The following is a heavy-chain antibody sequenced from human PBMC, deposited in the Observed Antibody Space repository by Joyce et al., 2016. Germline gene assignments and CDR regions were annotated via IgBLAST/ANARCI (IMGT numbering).Heavy chain of an antibody. Sequence: QVQLVQSGAEVKKPGASVRVSCKASGYTFISYYVLWVRQAPGQGLEWRGKINTGAGTTSYAQKFQDRVTMTRDTSTSTFYMELSSLRSDDTAVYYCARDGRPGLGNYFDYWGQGALVTVSS. J-gene: IGHJ4*02. CDR2: INTGAGTT. D-gene: IGHD1-26*01. V-gene: IGHV1-46*01. CDR3: ARDGRPGLGNYFDY. CDR1: GYTFISYY.